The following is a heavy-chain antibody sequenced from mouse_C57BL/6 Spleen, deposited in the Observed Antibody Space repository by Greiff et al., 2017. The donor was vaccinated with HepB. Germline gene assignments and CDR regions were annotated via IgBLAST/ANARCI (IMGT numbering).Heavy chain of an antibody. CDR1: GYTFTSYW. CDR2: IYPGNSDT. D-gene: IGHD2-2*01. J-gene: IGHJ4*01. CDR3: TRTGDGGYYDAMDY. V-gene: IGHV1-5*01. Sequence: EVQLQQSGTVLARPGASVKMSCKTSGYTFTSYWMHWVKQRPGQGLEWIGAIYPGNSDTSYNQKFKGKAKLTAVTSASTAYMELSSLTNEDSAVYYCTRTGDGGYYDAMDYWGQGTSVTVSS.